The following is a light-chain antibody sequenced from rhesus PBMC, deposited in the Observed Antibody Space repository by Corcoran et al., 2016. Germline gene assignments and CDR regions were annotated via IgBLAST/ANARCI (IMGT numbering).Light chain of an antibody. CDR1: QDISNN. Sequence: DIQMTQSPSSLSASVGDRVTITCPASQDISNNLAWYQQKPGKVPKLLIDAASTLQSGVPSRFSGHGSGTDFTLSIHCLQPKDFASYYCQLGYGIPFTFGPGTKLGIK. J-gene: IGKJ3*01. V-gene: IGKV1S17*01. CDR2: AAS. CDR3: QLGYGIPFT.